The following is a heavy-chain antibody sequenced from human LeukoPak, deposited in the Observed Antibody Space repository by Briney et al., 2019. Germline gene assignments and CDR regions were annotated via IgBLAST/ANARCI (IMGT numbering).Heavy chain of an antibody. CDR1: GFTVSSDY. Sequence: GGSLRLSCAASGFTVSSDYMNWVRQAPGKGLEWVSVIYSGGSTDYADSVKGRFTISRDKSKNTLYLQMNSLRAEDTAVYYCAKEDSSSSDYWGQGTLVTVSS. CDR2: IYSGGST. D-gene: IGHD6-6*01. V-gene: IGHV3-66*02. CDR3: AKEDSSSSDY. J-gene: IGHJ4*02.